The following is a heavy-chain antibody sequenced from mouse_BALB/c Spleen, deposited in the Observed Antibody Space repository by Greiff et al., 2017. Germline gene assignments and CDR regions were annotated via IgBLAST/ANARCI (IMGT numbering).Heavy chain of an antibody. J-gene: IGHJ4*01. V-gene: IGHV5-6-3*01. CDR3: ARDLNWYYAMDY. CDR1: GFTFSSYG. D-gene: IGHD4-1*02. Sequence: EVKVVESGGGLVQPGGSLKLSCAASGFTFSSYGMSWVRQTPDKRLELVATINSNGGSTYYPDSVKGRFTISRDNAKNTLYLQMSSLKSEDTAMYYCARDLNWYYAMDYWGQGTSVTVSS. CDR2: INSNGGST.